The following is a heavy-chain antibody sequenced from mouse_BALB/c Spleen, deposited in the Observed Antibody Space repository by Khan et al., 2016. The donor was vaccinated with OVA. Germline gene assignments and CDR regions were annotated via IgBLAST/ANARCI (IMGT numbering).Heavy chain of an antibody. Sequence: EVELVESGGGLVKPGGSLKLSCAASGFTFSNYDMSWVRQTPEKRLEWVASISSGGNTYYPDSVKGRFTISRDNARTILYLHMSSLRSEDTAMYYCARGPYYGSSPCYFDYWGQGTTLTGSS. V-gene: IGHV5-6-5*01. CDR3: ARGPYYGSSPCYFDY. D-gene: IGHD1-1*01. CDR1: GFTFSNYD. J-gene: IGHJ2*01. CDR2: ISSGGNT.